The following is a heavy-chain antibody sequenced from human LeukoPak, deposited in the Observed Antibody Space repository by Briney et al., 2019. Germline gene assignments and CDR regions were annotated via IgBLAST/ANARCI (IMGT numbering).Heavy chain of an antibody. J-gene: IGHJ4*02. Sequence: GGSLRLSCAASGFTFSSHAMNWVRQAPGKGLEWVSVISGSGTITFYPDSVKGRFTVSRDNSKNTLYLQMNSLRAEDTAVYYCAKDRDLGRLLWFGESDYWGQGTLVTVSS. V-gene: IGHV3-23*01. D-gene: IGHD3-10*01. CDR1: GFTFSSHA. CDR3: AKDRDLGRLLWFGESDY. CDR2: ISGSGTIT.